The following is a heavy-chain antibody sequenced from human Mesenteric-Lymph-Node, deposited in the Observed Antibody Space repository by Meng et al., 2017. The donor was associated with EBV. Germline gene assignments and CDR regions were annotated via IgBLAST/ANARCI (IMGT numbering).Heavy chain of an antibody. Sequence: EVQMVTSGXXLXKPGGXXRLSCAASRFTFSKNGMNWVRQTPGKGLEWVSSIDSGSSYIYYADSVKGRFTISRDNARNSLYLQMNSLRAEDTAVYYCARDVTSGSSIDWGQGTLVTVSS. CDR1: RFTFSKNG. J-gene: IGHJ4*02. V-gene: IGHV3-21*01. CDR2: IDSGSSYI. CDR3: ARDVTSGSSID. D-gene: IGHD1-26*01.